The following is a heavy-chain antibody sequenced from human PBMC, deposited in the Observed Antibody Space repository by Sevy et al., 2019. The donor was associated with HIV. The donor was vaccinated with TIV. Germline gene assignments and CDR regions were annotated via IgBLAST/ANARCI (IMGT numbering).Heavy chain of an antibody. D-gene: IGHD3-10*01. Sequence: GESLKISCKGSGYSFTSYWIGWVRQMPGKGLEWVGIIYPGDSDTRYSPSFQGQVTISADKSISTAYLQWSSLKASDTAMYYCARHAYGSGSYYQVDYWGQGTLVTVSS. CDR3: ARHAYGSGSYYQVDY. J-gene: IGHJ4*02. CDR1: GYSFTSYW. CDR2: IYPGDSDT. V-gene: IGHV5-51*01.